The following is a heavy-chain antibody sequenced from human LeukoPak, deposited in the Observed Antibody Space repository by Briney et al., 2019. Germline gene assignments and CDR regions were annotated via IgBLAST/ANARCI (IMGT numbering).Heavy chain of an antibody. CDR2: ISGSGGST. CDR3: ARESGVVSPFDY. D-gene: IGHD3-3*01. V-gene: IGHV3-23*01. Sequence: GGSLRLSWAASGFTFSSYAMSWVRQAPGKGLEWVSAISGSGGSTYYADSVKGRFTISRDNAKNSLYLQMNSLRAEYTAVYYCARESGVVSPFDYWGQGNRVTVSS. CDR1: GFTFSSYA. J-gene: IGHJ4*02.